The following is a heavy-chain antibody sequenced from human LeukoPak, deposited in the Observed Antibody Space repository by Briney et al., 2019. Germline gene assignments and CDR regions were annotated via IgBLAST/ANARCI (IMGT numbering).Heavy chain of an antibody. V-gene: IGHV3-23*01. J-gene: IGHJ3*02. Sequence: PGGSLRLACAASGFTFSSYGITWVRQAPGKGLEWVSTISATGGSTYYADSVKGRFTISRDNSKDTLYLQMNSLRAEDTAVYYCTTDIWFAAFDIWGQGTMVTVSS. D-gene: IGHD3-10*01. CDR3: TTDIWFAAFDI. CDR1: GFTFSSYG. CDR2: ISATGGST.